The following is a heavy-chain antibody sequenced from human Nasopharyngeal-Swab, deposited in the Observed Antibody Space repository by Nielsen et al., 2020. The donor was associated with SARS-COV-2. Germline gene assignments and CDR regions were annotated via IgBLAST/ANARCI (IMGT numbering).Heavy chain of an antibody. CDR2: IRSKASGGTT. D-gene: IGHD3-22*01. Sequence: GGSLRLSCTASGFTFGDYAMSWVRQAPGKGLEWVGFIRSKASGGTTEYAASVKGRFTISRDDSKSIAYLQMNSLKTEDTAVYYCTFDSSGYYPHDAFDIWGQGTMVTVSS. CDR1: GFTFGDYA. J-gene: IGHJ3*02. CDR3: TFDSSGYYPHDAFDI. V-gene: IGHV3-49*04.